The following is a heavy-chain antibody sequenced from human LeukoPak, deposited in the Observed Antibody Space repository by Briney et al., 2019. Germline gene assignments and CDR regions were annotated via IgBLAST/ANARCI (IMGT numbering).Heavy chain of an antibody. D-gene: IGHD3-22*01. CDR1: GGSISSYY. Sequence: SETLSLTCTVSGGSISSYYWSWIRQPPGKGLEWIGYIYYSGSTNYNPSLKSRVTISVDTSKNQFSLKLSSVTAADTAVYYCARGVEYYDSSDYQIIFDYWGQGTLVTVSS. V-gene: IGHV4-59*01. J-gene: IGHJ4*02. CDR3: ARGVEYYDSSDYQIIFDY. CDR2: IYYSGST.